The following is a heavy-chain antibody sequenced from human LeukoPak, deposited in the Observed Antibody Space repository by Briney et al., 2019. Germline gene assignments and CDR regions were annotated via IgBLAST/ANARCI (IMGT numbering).Heavy chain of an antibody. CDR3: ARDTQRSIAARGGAFDI. J-gene: IGHJ3*02. CDR1: GGSISSSSYY. Sequence: SETLSLTCTVSGGSISSSSYYWGWIRQPPGKGLEWIGSIYYSGSTYYNPSLKSRVTISVDTSKNQFSLKLSSVTAADTAVYYCARDTQRSIAARGGAFDIWGQGTMVTVSS. V-gene: IGHV4-39*07. CDR2: IYYSGST. D-gene: IGHD6-6*01.